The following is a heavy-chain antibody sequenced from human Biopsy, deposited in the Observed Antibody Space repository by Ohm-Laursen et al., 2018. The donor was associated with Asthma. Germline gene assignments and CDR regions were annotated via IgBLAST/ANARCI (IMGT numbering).Heavy chain of an antibody. D-gene: IGHD3-10*01. Sequence: ASVKVSCKTSGYTFNSAGITWVRQAPGQGLEWMGWISVYNGNTKVAQKLQDRVTMNTDTSTSTAYMELRSLRSDDTAVYFCASAVDYSHYYGIDVWGQGTTVTVS. CDR3: ASAVDYSHYYGIDV. CDR2: ISVYNGNT. CDR1: GYTFNSAG. V-gene: IGHV1-18*01. J-gene: IGHJ6*02.